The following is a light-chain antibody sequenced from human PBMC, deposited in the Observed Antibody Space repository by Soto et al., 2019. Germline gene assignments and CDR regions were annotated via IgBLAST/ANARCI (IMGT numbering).Light chain of an antibody. Sequence: QSVLTQPPSLSGAPGQRVTISCTGRYSNIGVGCDDHGYQHLPGPAPDSFLSGNNNRPSGVADRFSVSKSGSSASLAITGLQAEDEADYYCQSFDSSLSPFYVFGTGTKVTVL. J-gene: IGLJ1*01. CDR2: GNN. CDR3: QSFDSSLSPFYV. CDR1: YSNIGVGCD. V-gene: IGLV1-40*01.